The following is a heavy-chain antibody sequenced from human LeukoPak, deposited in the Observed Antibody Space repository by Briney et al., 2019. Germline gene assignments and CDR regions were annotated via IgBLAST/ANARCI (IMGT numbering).Heavy chain of an antibody. CDR2: INSDGSEG. Sequence: GGSLRLSCAVSGFTFSGFWMSWSRQAPGKGLEWVASINSDGSEGYYADVVKGRFTISRDNAKNSLYLQIDSLRAEDTAVYYCARSTYSSSSSVWGQGTMVTVSS. CDR3: ARSTYSSSSSV. V-gene: IGHV3-7*03. D-gene: IGHD6-6*01. J-gene: IGHJ3*01. CDR1: GFTFSGFW.